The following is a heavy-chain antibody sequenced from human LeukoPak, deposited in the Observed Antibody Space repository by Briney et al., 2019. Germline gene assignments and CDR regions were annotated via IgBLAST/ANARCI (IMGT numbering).Heavy chain of an antibody. D-gene: IGHD6-19*01. Sequence: GGSLRLSCAASGFTFSGYWMTWVRQAPGKGLEWVSSIDYDGGSGHYADSVKGRFTISRDNSNNTLFLHLNSLRGEDTAVYYCTRNSGWYGLSWGQGTLVTVSS. CDR3: TRNSGWYGLS. J-gene: IGHJ1*01. V-gene: IGHV3-23*01. CDR2: IDYDGGSG. CDR1: GFTFSGYW.